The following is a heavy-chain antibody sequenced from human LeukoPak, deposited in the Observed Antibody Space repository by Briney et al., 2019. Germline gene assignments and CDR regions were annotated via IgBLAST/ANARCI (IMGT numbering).Heavy chain of an antibody. Sequence: SVKVSCKAYGGTFSSYAISWVRQAPGQGLEWMGGIVPIFGTANYAQKFQGRVTITTDESTSTAYMELSSLRSEDTAVYYCAKGKDIVVVPAVMPTWFDPWGQGTLVTVSS. CDR2: IVPIFGTA. V-gene: IGHV1-69*05. CDR1: GGTFSSYA. J-gene: IGHJ5*02. CDR3: AKGKDIVVVPAVMPTWFDP. D-gene: IGHD2-2*01.